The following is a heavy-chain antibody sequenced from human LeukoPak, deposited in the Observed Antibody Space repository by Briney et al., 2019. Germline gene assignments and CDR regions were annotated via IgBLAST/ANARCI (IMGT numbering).Heavy chain of an antibody. CDR3: AKDSVPGYYDSSGPSHY. CDR2: ISSSSSFI. CDR1: GFTFSSYS. D-gene: IGHD3-22*01. J-gene: IGHJ4*02. V-gene: IGHV3-21*01. Sequence: GGSLRLSCAASGFTFSSYSMNWVRQAPGKGLEWVSSISSSSSFISYADSVKGRFTISRDNAKNLLYLQMNSLRVDDTAFYYCAKDSVPGYYDSSGPSHYWGQGTLVTVSS.